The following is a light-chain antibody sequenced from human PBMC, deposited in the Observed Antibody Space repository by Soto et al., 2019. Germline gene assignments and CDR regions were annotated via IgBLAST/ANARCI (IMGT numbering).Light chain of an antibody. J-gene: IGKJ3*01. V-gene: IGKV3-15*01. CDR2: GAS. CDR3: QQRKNWPRFT. Sequence: EIVLTQSPCTLSLSPGERATLSCRASQSVSNNYLAWYQQKPGQAPRLLIYGASTRATGIPASFSGSGSGTEFTLTISSLQSEDFANYYCQQRKNWPRFTFGPGTKVDIK. CDR1: QSVSNN.